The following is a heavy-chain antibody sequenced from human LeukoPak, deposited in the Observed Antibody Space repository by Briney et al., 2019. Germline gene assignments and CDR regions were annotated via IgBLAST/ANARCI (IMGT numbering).Heavy chain of an antibody. CDR2: INPNSGGS. D-gene: IGHD5/OR15-5a*01. J-gene: IGHJ6*03. CDR1: GYTFTPYY. Sequence: APVKLSCTASGYTFTPYYFHWVRQSPGQGLEWRGWINPNSGGSNYAQKVRGRVTMTRDTSISTAYMELSRLRSDDTAVYYCARGVTLYYYYMDVWGKGTTVTVSS. V-gene: IGHV1-2*02. CDR3: ARGVTLYYYYMDV.